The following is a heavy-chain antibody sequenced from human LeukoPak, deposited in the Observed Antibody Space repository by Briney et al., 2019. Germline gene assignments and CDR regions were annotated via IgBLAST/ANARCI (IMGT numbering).Heavy chain of an antibody. D-gene: IGHD3-3*01. CDR1: GFTFNSHE. J-gene: IGHJ4*02. CDR3: ACGLQYVWSFPY. Sequence: GGSLRPSCAASGFTFNSHEMAWVRQAPGMGLEWVSYISDSGGTIKYADAVRGRFAISRDSAENALYLQMNNLGADDTAVYYCACGLQYVWSFPYWGQGTLVAVSS. V-gene: IGHV3-48*03. CDR2: ISDSGGTI.